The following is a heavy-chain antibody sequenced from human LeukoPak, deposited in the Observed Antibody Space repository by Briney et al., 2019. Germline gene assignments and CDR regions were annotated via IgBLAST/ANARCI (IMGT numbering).Heavy chain of an antibody. CDR1: GYTFTNYW. V-gene: IGHV5-51*01. CDR2: FYPADSDT. CDR3: ARRPYSSASREAWFDP. J-gene: IGHJ5*02. D-gene: IGHD6-6*01. Sequence: GESLKISCRGSGYTFTNYWIAWVRQMPGKGLEWMGIFYPADSDTRYSPSIQGQVTISADRSISTAYLQWSSLKASDTAMYYCARRPYSSASREAWFDPWGQGTLVTVSS.